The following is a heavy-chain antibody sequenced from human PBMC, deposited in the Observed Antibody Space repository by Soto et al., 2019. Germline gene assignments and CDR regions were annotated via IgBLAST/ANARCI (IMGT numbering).Heavy chain of an antibody. Sequence: EVQLLESGGGLVQPGGSLRLPCAASGFPFRNYAMSWVRQAPGKGLEWISTLTGSSSNTYYADSVKGRFAISRDNSRNTLYLQMHSLTAEDTAVYYCANGRATYGLLTHDYWGQGTLVTVSS. CDR2: LTGSSSNT. CDR1: GFPFRNYA. CDR3: ANGRATYGLLTHDY. J-gene: IGHJ4*02. D-gene: IGHD3-9*01. V-gene: IGHV3-23*01.